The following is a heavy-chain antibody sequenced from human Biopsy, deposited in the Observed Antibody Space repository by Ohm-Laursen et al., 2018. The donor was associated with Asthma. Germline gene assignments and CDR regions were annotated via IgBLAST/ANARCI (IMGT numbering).Heavy chain of an antibody. Sequence: SDTLSLTCAVSGGSISNTNWWSWVGNPPGRGWRGLGEIFLRGSTNANPSLKSRVTMSVDKSKNQSSLKLRSVTAADTAVYFCARAPIPAYSDSSGFDLWGQGTLVTVSS. D-gene: IGHD3-22*01. V-gene: IGHV4-4*02. J-gene: IGHJ4*02. CDR1: GGSISNTNW. CDR2: IFLRGST. CDR3: ARAPIPAYSDSSGFDL.